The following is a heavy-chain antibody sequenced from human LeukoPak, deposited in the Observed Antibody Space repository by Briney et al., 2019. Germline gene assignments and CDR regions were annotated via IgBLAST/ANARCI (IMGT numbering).Heavy chain of an antibody. J-gene: IGHJ5*02. CDR2: LRYDGSNK. CDR1: GFTFSSYG. V-gene: IGHV3-30*02. CDR3: AKGRGYYGSGPNWFDP. D-gene: IGHD3-10*01. Sequence: GGSLRLSCVASGFTFSSYGMHWVRQAPGKGLEWVAFLRYDGSNKYYADSVKGRFTISRDNSKNTLYLQMNSLRAEDTAVYYCAKGRGYYGSGPNWFDPWGQGTLVTVSS.